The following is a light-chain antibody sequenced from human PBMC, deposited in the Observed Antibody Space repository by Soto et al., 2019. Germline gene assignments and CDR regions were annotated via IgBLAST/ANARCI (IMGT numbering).Light chain of an antibody. CDR1: SSNIGSNT. V-gene: IGLV1-44*01. Sequence: QSVLTQPPSASGTPGQGVTISCSGSSSNIGSNTVNWYQQFPGTAPKLLIYNDNQRPSGVPDRFSGSKSGTSASLAISGLQSEDEANYYCQSYDSSLINYVFGTGTKVTVL. CDR3: QSYDSSLINYV. J-gene: IGLJ1*01. CDR2: NDN.